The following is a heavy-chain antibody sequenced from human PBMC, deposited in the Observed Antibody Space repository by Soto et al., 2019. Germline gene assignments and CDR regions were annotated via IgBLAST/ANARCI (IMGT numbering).Heavy chain of an antibody. J-gene: IGHJ5*02. D-gene: IGHD3-10*01. CDR2: IHYSGST. CDR3: ARDRGGVASNWFDP. CDR1: GGSISSGY. V-gene: IGHV4-59*01. Sequence: SETLSLTCSVSGGSISSGYWTWIRQPPGKGLEWIGYIHYSGSTKYNPSLKSRVTISVDTSKNQFSLKLSSVTAADTAVYYCARDRGGVASNWFDPWGQGTLVTVSS.